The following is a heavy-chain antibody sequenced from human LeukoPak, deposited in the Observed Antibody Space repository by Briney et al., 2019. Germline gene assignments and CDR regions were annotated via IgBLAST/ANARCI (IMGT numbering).Heavy chain of an antibody. V-gene: IGHV3-11*01. CDR3: AKGHIGSGNYYYFDY. J-gene: IGHJ4*02. Sequence: GGSLRLSCAASGFTFSDYYMSWIRQAPGKGLEWVSYISSSGSTIYYADSVKGRFTISRDNAKNSLYLQMNSLRAEDTAFYYCAKGHIGSGNYYYFDYWGQGTLVTVSS. CDR2: ISSSGSTI. CDR1: GFTFSDYY. D-gene: IGHD3-10*01.